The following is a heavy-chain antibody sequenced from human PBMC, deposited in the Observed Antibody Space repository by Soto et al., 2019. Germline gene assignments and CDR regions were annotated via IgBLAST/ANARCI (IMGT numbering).Heavy chain of an antibody. CDR1: GFTFSSYA. V-gene: IGHV3-30-3*01. CDR2: ISYDGSNK. J-gene: IGHJ5*02. CDR3: ARGEGSGGGSFDP. D-gene: IGHD2-15*01. Sequence: QVQLVESGGGVVQPGRSLRLSCAASGFTFSSYAMHWVRQAPGKGLEWVAVISYDGSNKYYADSVKGRFTISRDNSKNTLYLQMHSLRAEDTAVYYCARGEGSGGGSFDPWGQGTLVTVSS.